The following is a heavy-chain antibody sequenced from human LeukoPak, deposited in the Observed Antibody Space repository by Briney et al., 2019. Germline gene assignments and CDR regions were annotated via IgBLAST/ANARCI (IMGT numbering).Heavy chain of an antibody. CDR1: GYTFTGYY. CDR3: ARAVYSYGYDEGLLYYYYMDV. CDR2: MNPNSGNT. D-gene: IGHD5-18*01. Sequence: ASVKVSCKASGYTFTGYYMHWVRQATGQGLEWMGWMNPNSGNTGYAQKFQGRVTMTRNTSISTAYMELSSLRSEDTAVYYCARAVYSYGYDEGLLYYYYMDVWGKGTTVTISS. J-gene: IGHJ6*03. V-gene: IGHV1-8*02.